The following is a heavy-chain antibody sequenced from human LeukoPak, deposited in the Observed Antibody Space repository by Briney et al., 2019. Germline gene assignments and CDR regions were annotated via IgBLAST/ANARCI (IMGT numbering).Heavy chain of an antibody. V-gene: IGHV3-74*01. Sequence: GGSLRLSCAASGFTFSSYWMHWVRQAPGKGLVWVSRINSDGSSTSYADSVKGRFTISRDNAKNTLYLQMNSLRDEDTAVYYCAAVPAAMTRFDPWGQGTLVTVSS. D-gene: IGHD2-2*01. J-gene: IGHJ5*02. CDR3: AAVPAAMTRFDP. CDR2: INSDGSST. CDR1: GFTFSSYW.